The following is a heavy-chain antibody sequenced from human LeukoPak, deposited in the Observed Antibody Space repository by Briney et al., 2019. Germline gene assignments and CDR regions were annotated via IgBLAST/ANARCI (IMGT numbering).Heavy chain of an antibody. J-gene: IGHJ4*02. V-gene: IGHV3-11*04. CDR2: ISSSGSTI. D-gene: IGHD1-26*01. Sequence: PGGSLRLSCAASGFTFSDYYMSWIRQAPGKGLEGVSYISSSGSTIYYADSVKGRFTISRGNAKNSLYLQMNSLRAEDTAVYYCARAYYSGSYSHPPLHWGQGTLVTVSS. CDR3: ARAYYSGSYSHPPLH. CDR1: GFTFSDYY.